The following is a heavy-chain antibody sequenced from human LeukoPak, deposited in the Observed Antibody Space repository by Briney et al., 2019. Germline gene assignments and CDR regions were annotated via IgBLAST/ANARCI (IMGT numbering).Heavy chain of an antibody. CDR2: ISSSSSYI. D-gene: IGHD7-27*01. V-gene: IGHV3-21*01. CDR1: GFTFSSYS. CDR3: AKRMEAGLTGDSLSAFDI. Sequence: PGGSLRLSCAASGFTFSSYSMNWVRQAPGKGLEWVSSISSSSSYIYYADSVKGRFTISRDNAKNSLYLQMNSLRAEDTAVYYCAKRMEAGLTGDSLSAFDIWGQGTMVTVSS. J-gene: IGHJ3*02.